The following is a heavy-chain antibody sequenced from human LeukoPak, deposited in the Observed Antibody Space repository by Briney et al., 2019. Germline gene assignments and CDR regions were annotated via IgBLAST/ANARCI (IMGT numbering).Heavy chain of an antibody. CDR3: ARDPQGSSGWYIGDY. V-gene: IGHV4-39*07. Sequence: SETLSLTCTVSGGSISSNSYYWGWTRQPPGKGLEWIGSIYYSGSTYYNPSLKSRVTISVDTSKNQFSLKLSSVTAADTAVYYCARDPQGSSGWYIGDYWGQGTLVSVSS. CDR2: IYYSGST. J-gene: IGHJ4*02. D-gene: IGHD6-19*01. CDR1: GGSISSNSYY.